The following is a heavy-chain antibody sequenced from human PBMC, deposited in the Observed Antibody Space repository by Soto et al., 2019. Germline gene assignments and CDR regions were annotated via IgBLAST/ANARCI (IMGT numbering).Heavy chain of an antibody. CDR3: ARYYDSSGLTMGAFDI. CDR2: LYSGGTT. D-gene: IGHD3-22*01. Sequence: GGSLRLSCAASRFTVSTNYMNWVRQAPGKGLEWVSVLYSGGTTIYADSVKGRFTISRDISKNTLYLQMNSLRAEDTAVYYCARYYDSSGLTMGAFDIWGQGTMVTVSS. CDR1: RFTVSTNY. V-gene: IGHV3-53*01. J-gene: IGHJ3*02.